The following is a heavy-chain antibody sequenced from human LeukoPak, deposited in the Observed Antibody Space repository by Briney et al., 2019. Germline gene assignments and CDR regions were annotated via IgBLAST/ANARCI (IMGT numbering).Heavy chain of an antibody. V-gene: IGHV4-59*08. D-gene: IGHD1-26*01. CDR3: ARHARPSNKVGATNHPYYYCGMDV. CDR2: IYYSGST. CDR1: GGSISSYY. J-gene: IGHJ6*02. Sequence: SETLSLTCTVSGGSISSYYWSWIRQPPGKGLEWIGYIYYSGSTNYNPSLKSRVTISVDTSKNQFSLKLSSVTAADTAVYYCARHARPSNKVGATNHPYYYCGMDVWGQGTTVTVSS.